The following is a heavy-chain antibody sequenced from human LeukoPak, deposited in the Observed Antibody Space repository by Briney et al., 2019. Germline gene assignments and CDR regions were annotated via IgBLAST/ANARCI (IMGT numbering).Heavy chain of an antibody. CDR3: ARAGASLEGGFDY. D-gene: IGHD1-1*01. Sequence: ASVKVSCKASGYTLTGYYMHWVRQAPGQGLEWMGGIIPIFGTANYAQKFQGRVTITADESTSTAYMELSSLRSEDTAVYYCARAGASLEGGFDYWGQGTLVTVSS. CDR2: IIPIFGTA. J-gene: IGHJ4*02. CDR1: GYTLTGYY. V-gene: IGHV1-69*13.